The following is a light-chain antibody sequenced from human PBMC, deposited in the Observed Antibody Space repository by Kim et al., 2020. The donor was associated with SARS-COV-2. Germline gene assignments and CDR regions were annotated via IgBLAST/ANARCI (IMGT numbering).Light chain of an antibody. Sequence: QSALTQPRSVSGSPGQSVTISCTGTSSDVGGYNYVSWYQQFPGNAPRLMIYYVNKRPSGVPDRFSASKSGNTASLTISGLQADDEADYYCCSYAGGYTQVAFGGGTQLTVL. CDR2: YVN. CDR3: CSYAGGYTQVA. V-gene: IGLV2-11*01. J-gene: IGLJ2*01. CDR1: SSDVGGYNY.